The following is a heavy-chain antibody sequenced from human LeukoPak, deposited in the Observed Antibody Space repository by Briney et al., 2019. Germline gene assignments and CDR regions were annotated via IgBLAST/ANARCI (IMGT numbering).Heavy chain of an antibody. D-gene: IGHD4-17*01. CDR1: GFTFSNYG. CDR3: SALATVTYNLDL. J-gene: IGHJ5*02. Sequence: GGSLRLSCEASGFTFSNYGMNWVRQAPGKGLEWVSFIQYDGNKKHYADSVKGRFTISKDNSKNTLYLQMDILRADDTAIYYCSALATVTYNLDLWGQGTLVTVSS. CDR2: IQYDGNKK. V-gene: IGHV3-30*02.